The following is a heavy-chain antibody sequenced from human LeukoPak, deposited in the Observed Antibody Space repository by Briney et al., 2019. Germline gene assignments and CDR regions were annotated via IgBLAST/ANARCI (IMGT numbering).Heavy chain of an antibody. CDR2: ISSSGSTI. V-gene: IGHV3-11*04. Sequence: GGSLRLSCAASGFTFSDYYMSWIRQAPGKGLEWVSSISSSGSTIYYADSVKGRFTISRDNAKNSLYLQVNSLRAEDTAIYYCARAGFLITFGGVISWGQGTLVTVSS. CDR1: GFTFSDYY. J-gene: IGHJ5*02. CDR3: ARAGFLITFGGVIS. D-gene: IGHD3-16*02.